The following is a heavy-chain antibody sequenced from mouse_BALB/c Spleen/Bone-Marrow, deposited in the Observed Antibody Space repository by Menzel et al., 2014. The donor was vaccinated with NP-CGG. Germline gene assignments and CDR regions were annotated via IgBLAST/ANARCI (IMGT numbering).Heavy chain of an antibody. D-gene: IGHD2-4*01. CDR3: ASDYDYFDY. CDR2: ISSGSSTI. V-gene: IGHV5-17*02. J-gene: IGHJ2*01. Sequence: EVQRVESGGGLVQPGGSRKLSCAASGFTFSSFGMHWVRQAPEKGLEWVAYISSGSSTIYYADTVKGRFTISRDNPKNTLFLQMTSLRSEDTAMYYCASDYDYFDYWGRGTTLTVSS. CDR1: GFTFSSFG.